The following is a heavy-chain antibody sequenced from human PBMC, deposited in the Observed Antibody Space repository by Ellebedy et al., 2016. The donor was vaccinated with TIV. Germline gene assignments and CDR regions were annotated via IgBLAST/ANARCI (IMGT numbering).Heavy chain of an antibody. CDR1: GGSIISYH. D-gene: IGHD6-13*01. V-gene: IGHV4-59*01. J-gene: IGHJ4*02. CDR2: ISYSGTT. Sequence: MPSETLSLTCTVSGGSIISYHWSWIRQPPGKGLEWIGYISYSGTTNYNTSLKSRVTIAVDTSKNQISLKLSSVTAADTAVYYCARYSDSWYSPFDYWGQGTLVTVSS. CDR3: ARYSDSWYSPFDY.